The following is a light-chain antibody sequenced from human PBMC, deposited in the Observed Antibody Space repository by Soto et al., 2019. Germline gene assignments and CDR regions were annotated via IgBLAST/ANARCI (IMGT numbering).Light chain of an antibody. CDR1: QSLNNNF. Sequence: VLTQSPGTLSLSPGDRATLSCRASQSLNNNFLSWYQQRPGQAPRLLIHGSSNRAAGIPGRFSGSGSGTDFTLTISRLEPEDFAVYYCQQYGSSPPYAFGQGTKVEIK. CDR3: QQYGSSPPYA. J-gene: IGKJ2*01. CDR2: GSS. V-gene: IGKV3-20*01.